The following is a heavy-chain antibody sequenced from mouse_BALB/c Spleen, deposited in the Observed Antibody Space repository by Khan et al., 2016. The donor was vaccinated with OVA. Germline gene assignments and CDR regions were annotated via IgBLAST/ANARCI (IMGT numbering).Heavy chain of an antibody. V-gene: IGHV2-6-4*01. CDR2: IWGGGGT. Sequence: VQLKESGPGLVAPSQSLSITCTVSGFSLSRYNVHWVRQPPGKGLEWLGMIWGGGGTDYTSALKSRLSISKADTNRQVFLTMNRLQHDDTAMYYCTRAYYMYDGYYAMDYWGQGTSVTVSS. D-gene: IGHD2-14*01. CDR3: TRAYYMYDGYYAMDY. CDR1: GFSLSRYN. J-gene: IGHJ4*01.